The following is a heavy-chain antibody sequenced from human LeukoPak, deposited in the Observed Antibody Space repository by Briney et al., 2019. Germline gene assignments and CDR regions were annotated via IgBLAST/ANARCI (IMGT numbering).Heavy chain of an antibody. V-gene: IGHV4-61*02. J-gene: IGHJ4*02. D-gene: IGHD4-17*01. CDR1: GGSISSGSYY. Sequence: SETLSLTCTVSGGSISSGSYYWSWIRQPAGKGLEWIGRIYTSGSTNYNPSLKSRVTISVDTSKNQFSLKLSSVTAADTAVCYCARRPMGDYEGDYWGQGTLVTVSS. CDR3: ARRPMGDYEGDY. CDR2: IYTSGST.